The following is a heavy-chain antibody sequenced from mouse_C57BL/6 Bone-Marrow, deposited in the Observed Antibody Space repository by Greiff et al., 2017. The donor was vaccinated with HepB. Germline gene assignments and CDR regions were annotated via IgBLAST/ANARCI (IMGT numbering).Heavy chain of an antibody. CDR3: AKGDYYGSSLDY. CDR1: GYTFTSYW. D-gene: IGHD1-1*01. V-gene: IGHV1-52*01. J-gene: IGHJ2*01. CDR2: IDPSDSET. Sequence: VQLQQSGAELVRPGSSVKLSCKASGYTFTSYWMHWVKQRPIQGLEWIGNIDPSDSETHYNQKFKDKATLTVDKSSSTAYMQLSSLTSEDSAVYYCAKGDYYGSSLDYWGQGTTLTVSS.